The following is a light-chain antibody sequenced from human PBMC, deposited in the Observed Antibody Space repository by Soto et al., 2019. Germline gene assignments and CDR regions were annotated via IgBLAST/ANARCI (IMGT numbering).Light chain of an antibody. CDR2: DAF. CDR3: QQYGSSVT. CDR1: QTISNY. J-gene: IGKJ4*01. V-gene: IGKV3D-20*01. Sequence: EVVLTQSPASLSLSPGERATLSCGASQTISNYLDWYQQKPGLAPRLLIYDAFNRATGIPDRFSGNGSGTDFTLTINRLEPEDFALYYCQQYGSSVTFDGGTQVEI.